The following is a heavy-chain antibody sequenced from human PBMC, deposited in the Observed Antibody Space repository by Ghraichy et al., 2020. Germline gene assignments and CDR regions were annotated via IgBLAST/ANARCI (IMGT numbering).Heavy chain of an antibody. D-gene: IGHD6-19*01. CDR3: ARDAAVAGYYYYYMDV. J-gene: IGHJ6*03. Sequence: ASVKVPCKASGYTLSSNYIHWVRQAPGQGLEWMGVIDPNSASTSYAQKFQDRVIMTRDTSTSTVYMELSSLRSDDTAVYHCARDAAVAGYYYYYMDVWGKGTTVTVSS. CDR1: GYTLSSNY. V-gene: IGHV1-46*01. CDR2: IDPNSAST.